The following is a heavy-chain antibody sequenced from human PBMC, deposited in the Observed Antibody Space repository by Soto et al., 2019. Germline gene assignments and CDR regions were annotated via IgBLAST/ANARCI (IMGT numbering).Heavy chain of an antibody. CDR3: ARESHDMLTGPPWVGYFDH. Sequence: QVQLQQWGAGPLRPLETLSLTCGVSGGSFSGYYWAWIRQSPWKGLEWIGEINDRGSINYNPSLRSRGRISVDTSKNQYSLNLRSVTAADTAVYCCARESHDMLTGPPWVGYFDHWGRGTLVTVSS. D-gene: IGHD3-9*01. CDR2: INDRGSI. CDR1: GGSFSGYY. V-gene: IGHV4-34*01. J-gene: IGHJ2*01.